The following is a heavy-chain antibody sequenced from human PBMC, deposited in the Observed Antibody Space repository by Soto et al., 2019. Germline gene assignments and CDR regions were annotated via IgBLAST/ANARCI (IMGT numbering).Heavy chain of an antibody. CDR1: GFTFSTYA. V-gene: IGHV3-23*01. J-gene: IGHJ3*02. CDR3: AKDTLAYYYDSSGYLGSAFDI. Sequence: GESLRLSCAASGFTFSTYAMSWFRQAPGKGLEWVSAISGSGGSTYYADSVKGRFTISRDNSKNTLYLQMNSLRAEDTAVYYCAKDTLAYYYDSSGYLGSAFDIWGQGTMVTVSS. D-gene: IGHD3-22*01. CDR2: ISGSGGST.